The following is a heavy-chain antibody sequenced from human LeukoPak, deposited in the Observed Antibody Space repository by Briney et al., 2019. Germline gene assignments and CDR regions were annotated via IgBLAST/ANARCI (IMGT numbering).Heavy chain of an antibody. D-gene: IGHD1-26*01. J-gene: IGHJ5*02. Sequence: ASVKVSCKASGYIFSNYGISWVRQATGQGLEWMGWISAYNGNTNYAQKLQGRVTMTTDTATSTAYMELRSLRSDDTGVYYCARRCDPWEHWFDPWGQGTLVSISS. CDR3: ARRCDPWEHWFDP. CDR1: GYIFSNYG. CDR2: ISAYNGNT. V-gene: IGHV1-18*01.